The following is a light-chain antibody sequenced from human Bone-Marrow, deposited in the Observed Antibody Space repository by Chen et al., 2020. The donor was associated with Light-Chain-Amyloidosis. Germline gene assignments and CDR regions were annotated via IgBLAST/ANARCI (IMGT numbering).Light chain of an antibody. J-gene: IGLJ2*01. V-gene: IGLV1-40*01. Sequence: QSVLTQPPSVSGAPGQRVTISCTGSSSNIGAGFDVHWYQRLPGPAPKLLIYANNNRPSGVPDRFSGSKSGTSASLAITGLQAEDEADYYCQSYDNSLSGSRIFGGGTKLTVL. CDR1: SSNIGAGFD. CDR2: ANN. CDR3: QSYDNSLSGSRI.